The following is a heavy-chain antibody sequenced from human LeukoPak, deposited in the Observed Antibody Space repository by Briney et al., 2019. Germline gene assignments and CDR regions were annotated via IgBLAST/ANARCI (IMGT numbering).Heavy chain of an antibody. V-gene: IGHV3-23*01. CDR2: LTGSGGNT. Sequence: GGSLRLSCAASGFTFGSYALSWVRRAPGKGPEWVSGLTGSGGNTYYAASVKGRFTISTDNSKSTLYLRMNSLRVEDTAIYYCAVREADYWGQGTLVTVSS. J-gene: IGHJ4*02. CDR1: GFTFGSYA. CDR3: AVREADY. D-gene: IGHD1-26*01.